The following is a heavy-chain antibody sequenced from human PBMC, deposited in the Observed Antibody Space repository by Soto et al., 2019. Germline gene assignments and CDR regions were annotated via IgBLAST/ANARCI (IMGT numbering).Heavy chain of an antibody. V-gene: IGHV4-39*01. Sequence: SETLSLTCSVSGDSISSSSYHWGWVRQPPGKGLEWIGTISYSGNTYYKSSLKSRVTISVDTSKNQFSLKLSSVTAADTAVYYCASTRLVATSVWYWGQGTLVTVSS. CDR2: ISYSGNT. J-gene: IGHJ4*02. CDR3: ASTRLVATSVWY. D-gene: IGHD5-12*01. CDR1: GDSISSSSYH.